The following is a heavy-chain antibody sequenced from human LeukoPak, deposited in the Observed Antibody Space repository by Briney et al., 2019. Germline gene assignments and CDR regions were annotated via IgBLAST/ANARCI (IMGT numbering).Heavy chain of an antibody. D-gene: IGHD4-17*01. CDR3: AKERFAVTRHGPLSRVFERTPKRGYMDV. V-gene: IGHV3-30*02. J-gene: IGHJ6*03. CDR2: IRYDGSNK. CDR1: GFTFSSYG. Sequence: GGSLRLSCAASGFTFSSYGMHWVRQAPGKGLEWVAFIRYDGSNKYYADSVKGRFTISRDNSKNTLYLQMNSLRAEDTAVYYCAKERFAVTRHGPLSRVFERTPKRGYMDVWGKGTTVTISS.